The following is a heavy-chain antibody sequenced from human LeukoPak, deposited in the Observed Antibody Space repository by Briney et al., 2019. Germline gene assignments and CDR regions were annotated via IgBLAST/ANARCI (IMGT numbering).Heavy chain of an antibody. CDR1: GFTFSSYS. CDR3: ARDTYDSSGYYYLDY. CDR2: ISSSSSYI. D-gene: IGHD3-22*01. Sequence: GGSLRLSCAASGFTFSSYSMNWVRQAPGKRLEWVSSISSSSSYIYYADSVKGRFTISRDNAKNSLYLQMNSLRAEDTAVYYCARDTYDSSGYYYLDYWGQGTLVTVSS. J-gene: IGHJ4*02. V-gene: IGHV3-21*01.